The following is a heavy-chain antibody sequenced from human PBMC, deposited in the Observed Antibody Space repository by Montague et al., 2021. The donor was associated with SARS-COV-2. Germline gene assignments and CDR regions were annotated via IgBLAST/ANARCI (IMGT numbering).Heavy chain of an antibody. Sequence: RSISWDASGFTLGDYAINWVRQAPGKGLEWVASISGDGATAYYAESVLGRFAISRDNSRNTVLLQMDSLRVKDAAVYYCAKALYSGGFFFESGSDFWGQGTLVTVSS. J-gene: IGHJ4*02. D-gene: IGHD6-19*01. CDR2: ISGDGATA. V-gene: IGHV3-23*01. CDR3: AKALYSGGFFFESGSDF. CDR1: GFTLGDYA.